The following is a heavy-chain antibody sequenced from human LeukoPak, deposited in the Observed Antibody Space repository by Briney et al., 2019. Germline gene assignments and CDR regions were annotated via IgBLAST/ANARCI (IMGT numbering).Heavy chain of an antibody. D-gene: IGHD6-19*01. Sequence: SGGSLRLSCTASGFTFGDYAMSWVRQAPGKGLEWVGFIRSKAYGGTTEYAASVKGRFTISRDDSKSIAYLQMNSLKTEDTAVYYCTRYIALASGGRHYYYYMDVWGKGTTVTISS. CDR2: IRSKAYGGTT. CDR1: GFTFGDYA. V-gene: IGHV3-49*04. CDR3: TRYIALASGGRHYYYYMDV. J-gene: IGHJ6*03.